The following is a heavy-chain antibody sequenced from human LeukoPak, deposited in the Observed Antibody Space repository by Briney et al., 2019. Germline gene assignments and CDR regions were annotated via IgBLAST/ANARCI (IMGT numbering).Heavy chain of an antibody. V-gene: IGHV1-24*01. Sequence: GASVTVSCKVSGCTLTELSMHWVRQAPGKGLEWMGGFDPEDGETIYAQKFQGRVTMTEDTSTDTAYMELSSLRSEDTAVYYCATPVRSIVVVPAAPQNYYYYGMDVWGQGTTVTVSS. D-gene: IGHD2-2*01. J-gene: IGHJ6*02. CDR2: FDPEDGET. CDR3: ATPVRSIVVVPAAPQNYYYYGMDV. CDR1: GCTLTELS.